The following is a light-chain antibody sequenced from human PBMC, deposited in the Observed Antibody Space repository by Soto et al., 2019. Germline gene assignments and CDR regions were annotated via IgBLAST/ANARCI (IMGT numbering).Light chain of an antibody. V-gene: IGKV4-1*01. CDR2: WAS. CDR3: QQYSSTPPT. J-gene: IGKJ1*01. CDR1: QSALYSSNNKNY. Sequence: DIVMTQSPDSLAVSLGERATINCKSSQSALYSSNNKNYLAWYHQKPGQPPKLLIYWASTRESGVPDRFSGSGSGTDFTLTISSLQAEDVAVYYCQQYSSTPPTFGQGTKVEVK.